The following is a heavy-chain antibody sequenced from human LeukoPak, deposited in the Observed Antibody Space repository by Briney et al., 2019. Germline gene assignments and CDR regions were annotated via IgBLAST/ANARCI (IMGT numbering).Heavy chain of an antibody. V-gene: IGHV5-51*01. CDR3: ARGSTERYQLQRYYFDY. Sequence: GESLKISYKGSGYSFNSYWIGWVRQMPGKGLEWMGIIYPGDSDTRYSPSFQGQVTISADKSISTAYLQWSSLKASDTAMYYCARGSTERYQLQRYYFDYWGQGTLVTVSS. CDR1: GYSFNSYW. CDR2: IYPGDSDT. D-gene: IGHD2-2*01. J-gene: IGHJ4*02.